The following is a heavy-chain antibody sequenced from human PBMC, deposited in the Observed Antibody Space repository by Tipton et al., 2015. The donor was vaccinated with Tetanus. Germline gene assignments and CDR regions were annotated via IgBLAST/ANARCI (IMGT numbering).Heavy chain of an antibody. V-gene: IGHV3-30-3*01. CDR2: ISYDGSNK. D-gene: IGHD6-6*01. Sequence: SLRLSCAASGFTFSSYAMHWVRQAPGKGLEWVAVISYDGSNKYYADSVKGRFTISRDNSKNTLYLQMNSLRAEDTAVYYCARDGSSSPHDAFDIWGQGTMVTVSS. J-gene: IGHJ3*02. CDR3: ARDGSSSPHDAFDI. CDR1: GFTFSSYA.